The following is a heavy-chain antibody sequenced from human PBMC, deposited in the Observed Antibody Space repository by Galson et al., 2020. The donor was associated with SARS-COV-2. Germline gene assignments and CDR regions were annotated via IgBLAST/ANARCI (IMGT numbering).Heavy chain of an antibody. Sequence: GESLKISCAASGFTFSSYSMNWVRQAPGKGLEWVSSISSSSSYIYYADSVKGRFTISRDNAKNSLYLQMNSLRAEDTAVYYCARDVHYDILTGYYDYWGQGTLVTVSS. J-gene: IGHJ4*02. CDR2: ISSSSSYI. CDR3: ARDVHYDILTGYYDY. D-gene: IGHD3-9*01. V-gene: IGHV3-21*01. CDR1: GFTFSSYS.